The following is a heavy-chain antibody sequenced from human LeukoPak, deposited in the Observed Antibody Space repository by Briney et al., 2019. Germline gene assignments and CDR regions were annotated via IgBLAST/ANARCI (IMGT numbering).Heavy chain of an antibody. CDR3: AKEMYYYESSGYCDY. Sequence: SGGSLRLSCAASGFTFSSYAMSWVRQAPGKGLEWVSVISGSGGSTYYADSVKGRFTISRDNSKNTLYLQMNCLRAEDTAVYYCAKEMYYYESSGYCDYWGQGTLVTVSS. V-gene: IGHV3-23*01. D-gene: IGHD3-22*01. CDR2: ISGSGGST. J-gene: IGHJ4*02. CDR1: GFTFSSYA.